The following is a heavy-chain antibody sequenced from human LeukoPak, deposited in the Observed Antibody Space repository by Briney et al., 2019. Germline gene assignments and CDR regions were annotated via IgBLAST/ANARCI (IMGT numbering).Heavy chain of an antibody. Sequence: SGGSLRLSCAASGFTFSSYSMNWVRQAPGKGLEWVSSISSSSSYIYYADSVKGRFTISRGNAKNSLYLQMNSLRAEDTAVYYCARTHMTTVTPGSGFDYWGQGTLVTVSS. J-gene: IGHJ4*02. CDR3: ARTHMTTVTPGSGFDY. V-gene: IGHV3-21*01. CDR1: GFTFSSYS. CDR2: ISSSSSYI. D-gene: IGHD4-17*01.